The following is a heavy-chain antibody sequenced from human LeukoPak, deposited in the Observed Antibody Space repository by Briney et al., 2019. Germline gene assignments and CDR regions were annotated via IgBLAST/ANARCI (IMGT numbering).Heavy chain of an antibody. CDR2: ISSSSSTI. J-gene: IGHJ4*02. V-gene: IGHV3-48*04. Sequence: QAGGSLRLSCAASGFTFSSYSMNWVRQAPGKGLEWVSYISSSSSTIYYADSVKGRFTISRDNAKNSLYLQVNSLRAEDTAVYYCAKDEWELNLGNYWGQGTLVTVSS. CDR1: GFTFSSYS. CDR3: AKDEWELNLGNY. D-gene: IGHD1-26*01.